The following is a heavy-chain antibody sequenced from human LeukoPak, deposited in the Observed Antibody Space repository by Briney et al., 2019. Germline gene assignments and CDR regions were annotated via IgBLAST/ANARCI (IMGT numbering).Heavy chain of an antibody. J-gene: IGHJ4*02. CDR3: ASPGKEYSSSPIDY. V-gene: IGHV3-11*01. CDR2: ISSSGSTI. CDR1: GFTFSDYY. D-gene: IGHD6-6*01. Sequence: GGSLRLSCAASGFTFSDYYMSWIRQAPGKGLEWVSYISSSGSTIYYADSVKGRFTISRDNAKNSLYLQMNSLRAEDTAVYYCASPGKEYSSSPIDYWGQGTLVTVSS.